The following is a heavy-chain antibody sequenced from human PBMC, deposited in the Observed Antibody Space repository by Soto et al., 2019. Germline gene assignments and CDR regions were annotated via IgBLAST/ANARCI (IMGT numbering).Heavy chain of an antibody. CDR1: GFTFSDYY. V-gene: IGHV3-23*01. Sequence: GGSLRLSCAASGFTFSDYYMSWIRQAPGKGLEWVSAISGSGGSTYYADSVKGRFTISRDNSKNTLYLQMNSLRAEDTAVYYCTTSPYSGGFDYWGQGTLVTVSS. CDR2: ISGSGGST. D-gene: IGHD1-26*01. J-gene: IGHJ4*02. CDR3: TTSPYSGGFDY.